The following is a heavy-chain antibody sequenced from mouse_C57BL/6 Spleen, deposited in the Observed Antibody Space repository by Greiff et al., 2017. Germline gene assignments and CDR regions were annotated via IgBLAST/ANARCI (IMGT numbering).Heavy chain of an antibody. Sequence: QVQLQQPGAELVKPGASVKLSCKASGYTFTSYWMHWVKQRPGQGLEWIGMIHPNSGSTNYNEKFTSKATLTVDKSSSTAYMQLSSLTSEDSAVYYCAREGLGPAWFAYWGQGTLVTVSA. CDR1: GYTFTSYW. CDR2: IHPNSGST. CDR3: AREGLGPAWFAY. J-gene: IGHJ3*01. V-gene: IGHV1-64*01. D-gene: IGHD4-1*01.